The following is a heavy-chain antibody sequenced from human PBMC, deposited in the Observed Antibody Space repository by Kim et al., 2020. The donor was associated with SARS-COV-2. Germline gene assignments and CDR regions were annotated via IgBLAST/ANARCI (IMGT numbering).Heavy chain of an antibody. CDR1: GESFSGYY. D-gene: IGHD3-10*01. V-gene: IGHV4-34*01. CDR2: INDSGST. Sequence: SETLSLTCAVYGESFSGYYWSWIRQPPGKGLEWIGEINDSGSTNYKPSLKSRVTISVDTSKNQFSLKLSAVTAADTAVYYWARVKRGPPIIRGVMRLYGMDDWGQGTTVTVSS. CDR3: ARVKRGPPIIRGVMRLYGMDD. J-gene: IGHJ6*02.